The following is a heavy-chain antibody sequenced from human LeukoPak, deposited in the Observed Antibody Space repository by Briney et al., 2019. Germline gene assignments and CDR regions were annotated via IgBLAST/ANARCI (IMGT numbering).Heavy chain of an antibody. V-gene: IGHV4-61*02. CDR3: ARDSGVSHLDY. CDR2: IYTSGST. Sequence: SQTLSLTCTVSGGSISSGSYYWSWIRQPAGKGLEWIGRIYTSGSTNYNPSLKSRVTISVDTSKNQFSLKLSSVTAADTAVYYCARDSGVSHLDYWGQGTLVTVSS. J-gene: IGHJ4*02. CDR1: GGSISSGSYY. D-gene: IGHD1-26*01.